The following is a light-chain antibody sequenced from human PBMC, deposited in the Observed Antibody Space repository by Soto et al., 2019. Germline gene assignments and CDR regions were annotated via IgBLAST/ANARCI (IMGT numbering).Light chain of an antibody. CDR1: SSDVGSYNL. CDR2: EGS. J-gene: IGLJ2*01. V-gene: IGLV2-23*01. Sequence: QSALTQPASVSGSPGQSITISCTGTSSDVGSYNLVSWYQQHPGKAPKLMIYEGSKRPSGVSNRFSGSKSGNTASLTISGLQAEDEADYYCCSYAGSRTHVVLGGGTKVTV. CDR3: CSYAGSRTHVV.